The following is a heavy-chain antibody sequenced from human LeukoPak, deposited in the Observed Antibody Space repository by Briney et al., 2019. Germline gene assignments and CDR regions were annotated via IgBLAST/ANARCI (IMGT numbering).Heavy chain of an antibody. CDR1: GGSISSSSYY. CDR3: ARVTTVTFSFYYYYYMDV. CDR2: IYYSGGT. D-gene: IGHD4-17*01. V-gene: IGHV4-39*01. Sequence: PSETLSLTCTVSGGSISSSSYYWGWIRQPPGKGLEWIGSIYYSGGTYYNPSLKSRVTISVDTSKNQFSLKLSSVTAADTAVYYCARVTTVTFSFYYYYYMDVWGKGTTVTVSS. J-gene: IGHJ6*03.